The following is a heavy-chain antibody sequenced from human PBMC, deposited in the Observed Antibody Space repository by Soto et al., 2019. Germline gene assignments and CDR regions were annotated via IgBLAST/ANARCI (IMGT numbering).Heavy chain of an antibody. CDR3: ARRRVLRVVAATPYWFDP. J-gene: IGHJ5*02. CDR2: INHSGST. CDR1: GGSFSGYY. D-gene: IGHD2-15*01. Sequence: SETLSLTCAVYGGSFSGYYWSWIRQPPGKGLEWIGEINHSGSTNYNPSLKSRVTISVDTSKNQFSLKLSSVTAADTAVYYWARRRVLRVVAATPYWFDPWGQGTLVTVSS. V-gene: IGHV4-34*01.